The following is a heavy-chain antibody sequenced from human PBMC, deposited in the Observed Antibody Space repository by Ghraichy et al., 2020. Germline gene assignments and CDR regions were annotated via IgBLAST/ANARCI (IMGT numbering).Heavy chain of an antibody. CDR3: ARDVGYCSSGSCYGGVYYYGMDV. J-gene: IGHJ6*02. D-gene: IGHD2-2*03. CDR2: IYYSGST. CDR1: GDSVSSGSFY. V-gene: IGHV4-61*01. Sequence: SQTLSLTCTVSGDSVSSGSFYWSWIRQPPGKGLEWIGYIYYSGSTNYNPSLKSRVTISVDTSKNQFSLKLSSVTAADTAVYYCARDVGYCSSGSCYGGVYYYGMDVWGQGTTVTVSS.